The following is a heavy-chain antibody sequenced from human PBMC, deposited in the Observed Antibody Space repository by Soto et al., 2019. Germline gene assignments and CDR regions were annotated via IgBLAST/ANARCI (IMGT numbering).Heavy chain of an antibody. D-gene: IGHD3-22*01. CDR3: ARGKYYDSSGPYDAFDI. J-gene: IGHJ3*02. Sequence: SLRLSCASSGFTFSSYSMNWVRQAPGQGLEWVSYISSSSSTIYYADSVKGRFTISRDNAKNSLYLQMNSMRDEDTAVYYCARGKYYDSSGPYDAFDIWGQGTMVTVSS. V-gene: IGHV3-48*02. CDR2: ISSSSSTI. CDR1: GFTFSSYS.